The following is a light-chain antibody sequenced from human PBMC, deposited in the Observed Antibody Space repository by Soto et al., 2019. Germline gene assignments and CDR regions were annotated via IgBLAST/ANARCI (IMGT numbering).Light chain of an antibody. V-gene: IGKV1-5*01. CDR3: QQYSGYST. Sequence: DIQMTQSPSTLSASVGDRITITFLASQSISRWLAWYQQKPGKAPKLLIYDTSTLESGVPSRFSGSGSGTEFTLTVSSLQPDDFATYYCQQYSGYSTFGQGTKVDIK. J-gene: IGKJ1*01. CDR2: DTS. CDR1: QSISRW.